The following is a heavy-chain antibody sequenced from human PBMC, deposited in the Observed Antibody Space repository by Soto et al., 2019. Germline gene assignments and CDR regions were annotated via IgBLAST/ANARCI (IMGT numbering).Heavy chain of an antibody. J-gene: IGHJ6*02. V-gene: IGHV3-9*01. Sequence: EVQLVESGGGLVQPGRSLRLSCAASGFTFDDYAMHWVRQAPGKGLEWVSGISWNSGSVGYADSVKGRFTISRDNAKNSLYLQMNSLGAEDTALYYCAKDLADYYYYGMDVWGQGTTVTVSS. CDR2: ISWNSGSV. CDR1: GFTFDDYA. CDR3: AKDLADYYYYGMDV.